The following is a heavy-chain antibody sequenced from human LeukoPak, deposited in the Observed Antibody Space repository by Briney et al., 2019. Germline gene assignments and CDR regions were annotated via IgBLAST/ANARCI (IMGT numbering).Heavy chain of an antibody. Sequence: SETLSLTCTVSGGSISSSSYYWGWIRQPPGKGLEWIGSIYYSGSTYYNPSLKSRVTISVDTSKNQFSLKLSSVTAADTAVYYCARGVPSTSCYRCVDYWGQGTLVTVSS. CDR2: IYYSGST. D-gene: IGHD2-2*02. CDR1: GGSISSSSYY. CDR3: ARGVPSTSCYRCVDY. J-gene: IGHJ4*02. V-gene: IGHV4-39*07.